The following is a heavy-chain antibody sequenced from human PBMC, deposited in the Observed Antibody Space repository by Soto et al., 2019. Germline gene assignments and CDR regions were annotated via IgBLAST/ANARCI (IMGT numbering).Heavy chain of an antibody. CDR3: ARFLPRGDYLYYSDY. J-gene: IGHJ4*02. CDR1: GGTFSSYA. Sequence: SVKVSCKASGGTFSSYAISWVRQAPGQGLEWMGGIIPIFGTANYAQKFQGRVTITADESTSTAYMELSSLRSEDTAVYYCARFLPRGDYLYYSDYWCPGPLVTLSS. V-gene: IGHV1-69*13. CDR2: IIPIFGTA. D-gene: IGHD4-17*01.